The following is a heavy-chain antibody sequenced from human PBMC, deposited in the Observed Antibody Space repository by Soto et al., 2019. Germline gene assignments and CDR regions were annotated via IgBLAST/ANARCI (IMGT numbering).Heavy chain of an antibody. CDR1: GGSIGSYY. D-gene: IGHD6-13*01. V-gene: IGHV4-59*01. J-gene: IGHJ6*02. CDR2: IYYSGST. CDR3: ARDIIAAAGSSYYGMDV. Sequence: PSETLSLTCTVPGGSIGSYYWSWIGQPPGKGLEWIGYIYYSGSTKYNPSLKSRVTISLDTSKNQFSLKLSSVTAADTAVYFCARDIIAAAGSSYYGMDVWGQGITVTVSS.